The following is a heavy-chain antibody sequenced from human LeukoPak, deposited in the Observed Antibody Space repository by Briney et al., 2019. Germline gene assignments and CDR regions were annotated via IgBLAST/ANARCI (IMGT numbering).Heavy chain of an antibody. Sequence: GASVKLSCKASGYTFTSYYMHWVRQAPGQGLEWLGIINPSGGSTSYAQKFQGRVTMTRDTSTSTVYMELSSLRSEDTAVYYCARVEHSSSWYDNWFDPWGQGTLVTVSS. J-gene: IGHJ5*02. CDR3: ARVEHSSSWYDNWFDP. D-gene: IGHD6-13*01. CDR1: GYTFTSYY. CDR2: INPSGGST. V-gene: IGHV1-46*01.